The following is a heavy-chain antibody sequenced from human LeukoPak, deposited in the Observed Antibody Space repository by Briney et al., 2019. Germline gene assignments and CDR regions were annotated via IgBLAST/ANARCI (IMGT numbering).Heavy chain of an antibody. Sequence: GGSLRLSCAASGFTFSSYGMHWVRQAPGKGLEWVAFIRYDGSNKYYADSVKGRFTISRDNSKNTLYLQMNSLRAEDTAVYYCAKSGDYAAPLAFDIWGQGTMVTVSS. J-gene: IGHJ3*02. V-gene: IGHV3-30*02. CDR1: GFTFSSYG. CDR3: AKSGDYAAPLAFDI. D-gene: IGHD4-17*01. CDR2: IRYDGSNK.